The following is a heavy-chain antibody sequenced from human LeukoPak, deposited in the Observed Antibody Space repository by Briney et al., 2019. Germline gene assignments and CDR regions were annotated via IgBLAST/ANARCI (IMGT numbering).Heavy chain of an antibody. Sequence: PGGSLRLSCAASGFTFSNYAMHWVRQAPGKGLEWVAVISYDGSNKYYADSVKGRFTISRDNSKNTLYLQMNRLRAEDTAVYYCARAGPSSSWHQFDYWGQGTLATVSS. CDR3: ARAGPSSSWHQFDY. D-gene: IGHD6-13*01. CDR1: GFTFSNYA. J-gene: IGHJ4*02. V-gene: IGHV3-30*14. CDR2: ISYDGSNK.